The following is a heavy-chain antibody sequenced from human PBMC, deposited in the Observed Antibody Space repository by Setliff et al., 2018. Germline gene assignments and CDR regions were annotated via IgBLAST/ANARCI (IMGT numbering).Heavy chain of an antibody. Sequence: SETLSLTCTVSGGSISSGDYYWSWIRQPPGKGLEWIGYIYYSGSTYYNPSLKSRVSISVDTSKNQFSLKLSSVTAADTAVYYCTRESRYYYDNLGTLDYWGQGTLVTVSS. J-gene: IGHJ4*02. V-gene: IGHV4-30-4*08. D-gene: IGHD3-22*01. CDR1: GGSISSGDYY. CDR3: TRESRYYYDNLGTLDY. CDR2: IYYSGST.